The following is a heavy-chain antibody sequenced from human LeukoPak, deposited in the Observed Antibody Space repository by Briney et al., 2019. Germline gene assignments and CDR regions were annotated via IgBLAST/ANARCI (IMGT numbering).Heavy chain of an antibody. CDR3: AKERTVTSIGDYFDY. V-gene: IGHV3-23*01. J-gene: IGHJ4*02. D-gene: IGHD4-17*01. Sequence: PGGSLTLSSAASGFTFSSYPMSWLRPATAKGLKSESSISGSGGSTYYAESVKGRFTISRDNPKNTLHLQMNSLRAEDTAVYYCAKERTVTSIGDYFDYWGQGTLVTVSS. CDR2: ISGSGGST. CDR1: GFTFSSYP.